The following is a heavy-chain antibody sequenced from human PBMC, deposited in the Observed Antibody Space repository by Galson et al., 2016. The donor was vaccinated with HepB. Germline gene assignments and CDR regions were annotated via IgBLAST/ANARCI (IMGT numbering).Heavy chain of an antibody. CDR3: ARAGSWNGFDY. CDR1: GFTFSNYG. J-gene: IGHJ4*02. V-gene: IGHV3-30*03. CDR2: ISYDGSNK. Sequence: SLRLSCAASGFTFSNYGMHWVRQAPGKGLEWVAVISYDGSNKYYVDSVKGRFTISRDNSKNTLYLQMNSLKTEDTAVYYCARAGSWNGFDYWGQGTLVTVSS. D-gene: IGHD6-13*01.